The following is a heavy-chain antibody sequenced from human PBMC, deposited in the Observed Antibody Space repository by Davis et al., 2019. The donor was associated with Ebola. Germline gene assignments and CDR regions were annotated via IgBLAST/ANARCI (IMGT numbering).Heavy chain of an antibody. J-gene: IGHJ5*02. CDR2: IYYRGST. Sequence: MPSETLSLTCPVSGGSINDFTYYWGWIRQPPGKGLEYIGSIYYRGSTYYNPSLKSRVTISVDTSKNQFSLKLSSVTAADTATYYCARTTKTSITDSGLGYTYFDPWGQGTLVTVSS. V-gene: IGHV4-39*01. CDR3: ARTTKTSITDSGLGYTYFDP. D-gene: IGHD2-21*02. CDR1: GGSINDFTYY.